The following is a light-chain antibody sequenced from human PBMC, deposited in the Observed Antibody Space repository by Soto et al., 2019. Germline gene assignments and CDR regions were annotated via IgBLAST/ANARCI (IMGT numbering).Light chain of an antibody. CDR3: QQSHSTPE. CDR2: AAS. V-gene: IGKV1-39*01. CDR1: QSISSY. Sequence: DIQMTQSPSSLSASVGDRVTITCRASQSISSYLNWYQQKPGKAPKLLIYAASSLQSGVPSRFSGSGSGTDFTLTISSLQPEDFATYYCQQSHSTPEFGQGTKVDIK. J-gene: IGKJ1*01.